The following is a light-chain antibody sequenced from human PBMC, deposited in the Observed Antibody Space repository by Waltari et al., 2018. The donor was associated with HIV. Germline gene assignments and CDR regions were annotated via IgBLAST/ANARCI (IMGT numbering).Light chain of an antibody. V-gene: IGLV2-11*01. Sequence: QSALTQPRSVSGSPGQSVTISCPGPSRDVGGFNSVSWYQPYPGRPPKRRIYDVTKRPSGVPDRFSGSKSGNTASLTISGLQAEDEADYYCCSYAGRNTLLFGGGTTLTVL. CDR2: DVT. CDR3: CSYAGRNTLL. J-gene: IGLJ2*01. CDR1: SRDVGGFNS.